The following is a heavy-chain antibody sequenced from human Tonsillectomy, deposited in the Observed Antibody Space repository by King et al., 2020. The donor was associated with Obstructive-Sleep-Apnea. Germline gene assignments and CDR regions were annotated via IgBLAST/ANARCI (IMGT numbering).Heavy chain of an antibody. Sequence: VQLQQWGAGLLKSSETLSLTCAVFGGSFSDYYWSWIRQPPGKGLEWIGEINHSGSTNYNPSLKSLVTISLDTSKNQFSLKLNSVTAADTAVYYCARGSGAAAVNWFDPWGQGTLVTVSS. CDR2: INHSGST. D-gene: IGHD6-13*01. CDR3: ARGSGAAAVNWFDP. J-gene: IGHJ5*02. V-gene: IGHV4-34*01. CDR1: GGSFSDYY.